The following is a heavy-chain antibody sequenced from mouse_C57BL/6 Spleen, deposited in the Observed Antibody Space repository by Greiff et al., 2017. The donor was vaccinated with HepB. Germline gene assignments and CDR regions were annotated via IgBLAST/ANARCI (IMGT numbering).Heavy chain of an antibody. D-gene: IGHD2-12*01. CDR2: INYDGSST. CDR3: ARESYYRYFDV. Sequence: DVQLVESEGGLVQPGSSMKLSCTASGFTFSDYYMAWVRQVPEKGLEWVANINYDGSSTYYLDYLKSRFIISRDNAKNILYLQMSSLKSEDTATYYCARESYYRYFDVWGTGTTVTVSS. V-gene: IGHV5-16*01. CDR1: GFTFSDYY. J-gene: IGHJ1*03.